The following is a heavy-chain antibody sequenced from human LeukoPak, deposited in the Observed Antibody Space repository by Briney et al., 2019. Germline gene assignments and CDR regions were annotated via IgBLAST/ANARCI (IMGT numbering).Heavy chain of an antibody. J-gene: IGHJ5*01. V-gene: IGHV3-23*01. D-gene: IGHD2-21*01. CDR2: LSDNGGSP. CDR3: AKDPETYSSRWFDS. Sequence: GGSLRLSCVVSGFTSSRYEMHWVRQAPGKGLEWVSSLSDNGGSPYYADSVKGRFTISRDNSKNTLYLHMNSLRVEDTAVYYCAKDPETYSSRWFDSWGQGTLVTVSS. CDR1: GFTSSRYE.